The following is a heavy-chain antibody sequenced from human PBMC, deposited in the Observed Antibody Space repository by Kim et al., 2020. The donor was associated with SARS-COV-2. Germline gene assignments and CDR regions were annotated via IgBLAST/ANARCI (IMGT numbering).Heavy chain of an antibody. V-gene: IGHV3-30*18. Sequence: GGSLRLSCAASGFTFSSYGMHWVRQAPGKGLEWVAVISYDGSNKYYADSVKGRFTISRDNSKNTLYLQMNSLRPEDTAVYYCAKDRLEQWLVIYYYSGVDASGPRATGT. D-gene: IGHD6-19*01. CDR1: GFTFSSYG. CDR3: AKDRLEQWLVIYYYSGVDA. CDR2: ISYDGSNK. J-gene: IGHJ6*02.